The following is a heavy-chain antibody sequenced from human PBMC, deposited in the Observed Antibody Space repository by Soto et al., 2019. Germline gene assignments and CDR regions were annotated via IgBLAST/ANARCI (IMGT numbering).Heavy chain of an antibody. J-gene: IGHJ4*02. CDR3: ARGGALYYYGSGSYYNEDY. V-gene: IGHV3-48*01. Sequence: GGSLRLSCAASGFTFSSYSMNWVRQAPGKGLEWVSYISSSSSTIYYADSVKGRFTISRDNAKNSLYLQMNSLRAEDTAVYYCARGGALYYYGSGSYYNEDYWGQGTL. CDR2: ISSSSSTI. CDR1: GFTFSSYS. D-gene: IGHD3-10*01.